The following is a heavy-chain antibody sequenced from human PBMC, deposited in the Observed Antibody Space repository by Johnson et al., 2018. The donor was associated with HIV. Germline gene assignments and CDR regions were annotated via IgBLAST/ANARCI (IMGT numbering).Heavy chain of an antibody. CDR3: AKELNPRAFDI. CDR2: MYNGGST. CDR1: GFTVSSNY. J-gene: IGHJ3*02. Sequence: VQLVESGGGLVQPGGSLRLSCAASGFTVSSNYMSWVRQAPGKGLEWVSVMYNGGSTYYADSVKGRFTISRDNSKNTLYLQMNSLRAEDTAVYYCAKELNPRAFDIWGQGTMVTVSS. V-gene: IGHV3-66*01.